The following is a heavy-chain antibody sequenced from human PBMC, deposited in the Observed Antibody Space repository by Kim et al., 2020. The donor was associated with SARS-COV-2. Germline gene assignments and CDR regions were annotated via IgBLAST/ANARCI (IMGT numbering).Heavy chain of an antibody. J-gene: IGHJ4*02. CDR3: ANAPGYFDY. V-gene: IGHV3-23*01. Sequence: GGSQYYADSVKGRFTISSDNTNNTLYLQMNSLRAEDTAVYYCANAPGYFDYWGQGTLVTVSS. CDR2: GGSQ.